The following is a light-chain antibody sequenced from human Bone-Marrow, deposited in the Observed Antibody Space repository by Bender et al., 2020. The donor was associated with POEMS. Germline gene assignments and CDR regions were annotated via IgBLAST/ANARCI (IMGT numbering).Light chain of an antibody. CDR2: DVT. J-gene: IGLJ3*02. CDR1: SSDIGGYNY. V-gene: IGLV2-14*03. Sequence: QSALTQPPSASGSPGQSVTISCTGTSSDIGGYNYVSWFQQHPGKAPKLIIYDVTDRPSGVSNRFSGSKSGNTASLTISGLQPEDEADYYCSSYAASSTLVFGGGSKLTVL. CDR3: SSYAASSTLV.